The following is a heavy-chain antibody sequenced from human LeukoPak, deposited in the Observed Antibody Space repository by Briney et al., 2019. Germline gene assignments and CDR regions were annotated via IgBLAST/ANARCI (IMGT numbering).Heavy chain of an antibody. CDR2: IYPGDSDT. Sequence: GESLKISCKGSGYSFTSYWIGWVRQMPGKGLEWMGIIYPGDSDTRYSPSFQGQVTISADKSISTAYLQWSSLKASDTAMYYCARQVGHCSGGSCYSGYNWFDPWGQGTLVTVSS. V-gene: IGHV5-51*01. J-gene: IGHJ5*02. CDR3: ARQVGHCSGGSCYSGYNWFDP. D-gene: IGHD2-15*01. CDR1: GYSFTSYW.